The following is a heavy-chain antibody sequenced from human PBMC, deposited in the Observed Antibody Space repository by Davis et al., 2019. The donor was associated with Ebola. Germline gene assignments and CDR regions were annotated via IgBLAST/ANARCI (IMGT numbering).Heavy chain of an antibody. Sequence: AASVKVSCKASGYTFTDYYMHWVRQAPGQGLEWMGWISAYNGNTNYAQKFQGRVTITADRSTRTAYMELTSLRSEDTAVYFCARVGLYESSGSFSPNPFESWGQGTQVTVSS. V-gene: IGHV1-18*04. CDR3: ARVGLYESSGSFSPNPFES. J-gene: IGHJ4*02. D-gene: IGHD3-22*01. CDR2: ISAYNGNT. CDR1: GYTFTDYY.